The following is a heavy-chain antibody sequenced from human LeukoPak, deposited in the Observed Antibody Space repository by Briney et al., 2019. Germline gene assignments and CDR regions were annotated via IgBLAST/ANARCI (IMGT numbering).Heavy chain of an antibody. J-gene: IGHJ4*02. CDR1: GGTFSSYA. V-gene: IGHV1-69*06. CDR2: IIPIFGTA. D-gene: IGHD6-19*01. CDR3: ARDSIAVAGPGFDY. Sequence: ASVKVSCKASGGTFSSYAISWVRQAPGQGLEWMGGIIPIFGTANHAQKFQGRVTNTADKSTSTAYMELISLRSEDTAVYYCARDSIAVAGPGFDYWGQGTMVTVSS.